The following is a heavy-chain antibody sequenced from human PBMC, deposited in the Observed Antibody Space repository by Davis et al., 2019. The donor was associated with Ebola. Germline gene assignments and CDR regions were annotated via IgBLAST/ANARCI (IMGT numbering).Heavy chain of an antibody. Sequence: GGSLRLSCAASGFTFDDYAMSWVRQAPGKGLEWVSAISGSGGSTYYADSVKGRFTISRDNSKNTLYLQMNSLRAEDTAVYYCAKDTYSGWYNSGWFDPWGQGTLVTVSS. D-gene: IGHD6-19*01. V-gene: IGHV3-23*01. CDR1: GFTFDDYA. J-gene: IGHJ5*02. CDR3: AKDTYSGWYNSGWFDP. CDR2: ISGSGGST.